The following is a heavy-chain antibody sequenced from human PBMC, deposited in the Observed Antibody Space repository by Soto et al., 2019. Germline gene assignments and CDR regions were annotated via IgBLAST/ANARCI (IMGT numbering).Heavy chain of an antibody. Sequence: ASVKVSCKASGYTFTSYYMRWERQAPGQGLERKGIINPSGGSTSYAQKFQGRVTMTRDTSTSTVYMELSSLRSEDTAVYFCSRLAAAGTLPSLFDPGRQGTLVTGS. CDR2: INPSGGST. D-gene: IGHD6-13*01. J-gene: IGHJ5*02. CDR3: SRLAAAGTLPSLFDP. CDR1: GYTFTSYY. V-gene: IGHV1-46*01.